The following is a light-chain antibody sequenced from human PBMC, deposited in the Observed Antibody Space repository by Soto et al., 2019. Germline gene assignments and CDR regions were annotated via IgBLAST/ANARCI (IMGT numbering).Light chain of an antibody. CDR1: QSVRYY. CDR2: DAS. Sequence: ERVLTQSPATLSLSPGARATLSCSASQSVRYYLAWYQQKPGQAPRLLIYDASNRATGIPARFSGSGSGTDFTLTISSLEPEDFAVYYCQQRSNWPPRFTYGPGTKVDIK. J-gene: IGKJ3*01. V-gene: IGKV3-11*01. CDR3: QQRSNWPPRFT.